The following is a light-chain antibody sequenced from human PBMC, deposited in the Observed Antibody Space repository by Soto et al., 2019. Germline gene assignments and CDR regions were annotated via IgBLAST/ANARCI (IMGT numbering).Light chain of an antibody. V-gene: IGLV1-47*01. CDR2: RNN. CDR3: AAWDDSLSVVV. J-gene: IGLJ2*01. CDR1: SSNIGSNY. Sequence: QSVLTQPPSASGTPGQRVTISCSGSSSNIGSNYVYWYHQLPGTAPKLLIYRNNQRPSGVPDRFSGSKSGTSASLAISGLRSEDEADYYCAAWDDSLSVVVFGGGTKLTVL.